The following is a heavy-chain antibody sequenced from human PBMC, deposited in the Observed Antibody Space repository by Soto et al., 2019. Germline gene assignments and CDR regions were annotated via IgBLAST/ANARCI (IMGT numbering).Heavy chain of an antibody. Sequence: GGSLRLSCAASGFPFSSYAMTWVRQTPGKGLEWVSGISGSGGITYYADSVKGRFTISRDNSNNTLFLQMHSLRADDTAVYYCAKSLSASPNYFFDSWGQGTLVTVS. CDR1: GFPFSSYA. V-gene: IGHV3-23*01. CDR3: AKSLSASPNYFFDS. D-gene: IGHD1-1*01. J-gene: IGHJ4*02. CDR2: ISGSGGIT.